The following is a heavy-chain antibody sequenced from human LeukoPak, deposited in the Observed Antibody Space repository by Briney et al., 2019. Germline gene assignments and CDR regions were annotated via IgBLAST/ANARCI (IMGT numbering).Heavy chain of an antibody. D-gene: IGHD4-17*01. V-gene: IGHV3-9*01. CDR2: ISWNSGSI. CDR3: TTDLVSMTTVTTGDY. CDR1: GFTFDDYA. Sequence: GGSLRLSCAASGFTFDDYAMHWVRQAPGKGLEWVSGISWNSGSIGYADSVKGRFTISRDNAKNSLYLQMNSLKTEDTAVYYCTTDLVSMTTVTTGDYWGQGTLVTVSS. J-gene: IGHJ4*02.